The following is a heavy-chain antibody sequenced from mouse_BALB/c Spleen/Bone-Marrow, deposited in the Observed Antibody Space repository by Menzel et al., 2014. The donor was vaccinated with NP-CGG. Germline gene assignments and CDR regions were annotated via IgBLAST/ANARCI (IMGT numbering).Heavy chain of an antibody. CDR1: GDSITSGY. J-gene: IGHJ2*01. Sequence: EGQLQQAGPSLVKCSQTLLRSCAVTGDSITSGYWNCIRKFAANKLEYMGDISYSVSTYYNPFLKRRISITLDTSRNQYYLQLNSVTTEDTATYYRAKYDGYYFDYWGEGTTLTVSS. V-gene: IGHV3-8*02. CDR3: AKYDGYYFDY. CDR2: ISYSVST. D-gene: IGHD1-2*01.